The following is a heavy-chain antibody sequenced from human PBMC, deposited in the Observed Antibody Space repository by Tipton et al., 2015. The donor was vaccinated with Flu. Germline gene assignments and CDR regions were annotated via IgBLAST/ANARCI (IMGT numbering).Heavy chain of an antibody. Sequence: SLRLSCAVSGLTFSSNAMHWVRQAPGKELDWVAFISHDTSTTFYADSVKGRFTVSRDNSKSTLYLQMNGLRPEDTAVYYCARGDYNYGIMANWFDPWGQGTLVTVSS. CDR1: GLTFSSNA. D-gene: IGHD5-18*01. J-gene: IGHJ5*02. CDR3: ARGDYNYGIMANWFDP. CDR2: ISHDTSTT. V-gene: IGHV3-30-3*01.